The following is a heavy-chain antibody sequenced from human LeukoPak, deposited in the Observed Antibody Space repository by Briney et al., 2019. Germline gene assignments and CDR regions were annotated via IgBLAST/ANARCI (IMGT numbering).Heavy chain of an antibody. Sequence: PGGSLRLSCAASGFTFSYYGMHWVRQAPGKGLEWVAAISDDGSNEYYADSVKGRFTISRDNSKNMLYLQMNSLRAEDTAVYYCAKDLWFGEFLHYWGQGTLVTVSS. CDR3: AKDLWFGEFLHY. D-gene: IGHD3-10*01. V-gene: IGHV3-30*18. J-gene: IGHJ4*02. CDR1: GFTFSYYG. CDR2: ISDDGSNE.